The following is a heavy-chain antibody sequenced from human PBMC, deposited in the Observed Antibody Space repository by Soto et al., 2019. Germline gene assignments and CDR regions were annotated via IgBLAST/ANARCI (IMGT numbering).Heavy chain of an antibody. J-gene: IGHJ4*02. CDR2: ISAHNGNT. Sequence: QVHLVQSGAEVKKPGASVKVSCKASGYTFTSYGITWVRQAPGQGLEWMGWISAHNGNTDYAQKLQGRVIVTRDTSTSTAYMELRSMISDDTAVYYCARGQYGDYWGQGALVTVS. V-gene: IGHV1-18*01. D-gene: IGHD2-2*01. CDR1: GYTFTSYG. CDR3: ARGQYGDY.